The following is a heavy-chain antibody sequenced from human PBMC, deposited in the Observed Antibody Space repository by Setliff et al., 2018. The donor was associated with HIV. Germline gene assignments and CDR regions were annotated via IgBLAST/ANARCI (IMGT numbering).Heavy chain of an antibody. D-gene: IGHD2-21*01. Sequence: GGSLRLSCAASGFTFSSYIMNWVRQAPGKGLEWVSSISRTSSYIYYVDSVKGRFTISRDNAKNSLYLQMNSLRAEDTAVYYCTTGDTNPIYPQYMDIWGRGTTVTVSS. CDR1: GFTFSSYI. CDR2: ISRTSSYI. CDR3: TTGDTNPIYPQYMDI. J-gene: IGHJ6*03. V-gene: IGHV3-21*01.